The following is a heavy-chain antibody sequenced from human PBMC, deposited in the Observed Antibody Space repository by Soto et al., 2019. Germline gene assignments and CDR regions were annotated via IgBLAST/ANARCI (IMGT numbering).Heavy chain of an antibody. Sequence: EVQLVESGGGLVQPGGSLRLSCAASGFTFSSYEMNWVRQAPWKGLEWVSYISSSGSTIYYADSVKGRFTISRDNAKNSLYLQMNSLRAEDTAVYYCARDLGGAVYDYWGQGTLFTVSS. CDR3: ARDLGGAVYDY. D-gene: IGHD1-26*01. J-gene: IGHJ4*02. V-gene: IGHV3-48*03. CDR2: ISSSGSTI. CDR1: GFTFSSYE.